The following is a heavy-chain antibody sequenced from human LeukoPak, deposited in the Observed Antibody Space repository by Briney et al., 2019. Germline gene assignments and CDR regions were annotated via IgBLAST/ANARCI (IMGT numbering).Heavy chain of an antibody. CDR3: ARDEPRGGSYYLSGAFDI. CDR2: IIPIFGTA. Sequence: GASVKVSCKASGYTFTSYDINWVRQAPGQGLEWMGGIIPIFGTANYAQKFQGRVTITADKSTSTAYMELSSLRSEDTAVYYCARDEPRGGSYYLSGAFDIWGQGTMVTVSS. V-gene: IGHV1-69*06. CDR1: GYTFTSYD. J-gene: IGHJ3*02. D-gene: IGHD1-26*01.